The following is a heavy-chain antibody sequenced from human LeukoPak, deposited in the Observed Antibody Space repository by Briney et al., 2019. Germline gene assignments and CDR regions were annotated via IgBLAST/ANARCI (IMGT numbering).Heavy chain of an antibody. CDR3: ARAPSPLSTTVTGFDY. D-gene: IGHD4-17*01. V-gene: IGHV3-48*03. CDR1: GFTFSSYE. J-gene: IGHJ4*02. Sequence: SGGSLRLSCAASGFTFSSYEMNWVRQAPGKGLERVSYISSSGSTIYYADSVKGRFTISRDNAKNSLYLQMNSLRAEDTAVYYCARAPSPLSTTVTGFDYWGQGTLVTVSS. CDR2: ISSSGSTI.